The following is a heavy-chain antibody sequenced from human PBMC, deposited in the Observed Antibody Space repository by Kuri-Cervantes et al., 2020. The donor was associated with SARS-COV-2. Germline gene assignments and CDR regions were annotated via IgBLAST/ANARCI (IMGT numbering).Heavy chain of an antibody. CDR3: ARDFFNGNYYYYMDV. D-gene: IGHD2-8*01. Sequence: GGSLRLSCAASGFTFRSYSMIWVRQAPGKGLEWVSSMSAGGRSTFYAESVKGRFTTSRDNSKNTLYLQMNSLRAEDTAVYYCARDFFNGNYYYYMDVWGKGTTVTVSS. J-gene: IGHJ6*03. CDR2: MSAGGRST. CDR1: GFTFRSYS. V-gene: IGHV3-23*01.